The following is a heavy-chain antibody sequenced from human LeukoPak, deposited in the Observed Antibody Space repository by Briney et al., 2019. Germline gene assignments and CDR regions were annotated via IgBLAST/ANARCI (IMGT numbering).Heavy chain of an antibody. V-gene: IGHV3-9*01. CDR2: ISWNSGSI. CDR1: GFTFDDYA. D-gene: IGHD6-6*01. J-gene: IGHJ4*02. CDR3: AKDSGSIAAHDC. Sequence: GGSLRLSCAASGFTFDDYAMHWVRQAPGKGLEWVSGISWNSGSIGYADSVKGRFTISRDNAKNSLYLQMNSLRAEDTAVYYCAKDSGSIAAHDCWGQGTLVTVSS.